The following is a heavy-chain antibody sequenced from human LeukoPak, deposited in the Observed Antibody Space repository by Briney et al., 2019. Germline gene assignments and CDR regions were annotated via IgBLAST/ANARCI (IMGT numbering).Heavy chain of an antibody. D-gene: IGHD3-10*01. CDR3: VRDGSGSVEFDY. CDR2: IKEDGSKT. J-gene: IGHJ4*02. CDR1: GFTFSGYW. V-gene: IGHV3-7*01. Sequence: QSGGSLRLSCAASGFTFSGYWMNWVRQAPGKGLERVANIKEDGSKTYYADSLKGRFTISRDNAENSLYLQMHSLRAEDTAVYYCVRDGSGSVEFDYWGQGTLVTVSS.